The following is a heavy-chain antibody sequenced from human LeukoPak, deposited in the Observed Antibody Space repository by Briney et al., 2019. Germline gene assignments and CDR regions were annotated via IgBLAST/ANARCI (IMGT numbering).Heavy chain of an antibody. CDR1: GGSISSGGYS. CDR2: IYHSGST. CDR3: ARVGKRWLQLIY. Sequence: SETLSLTCAVSGGSISSGGYSWSWIRQPPGKGLEWIGYIYHSGSTYYNPSLKSRVTISVDRSKNQFSLKLSSVTAADTAVYYCARVGKRWLQLIYWGQGTLVTVSS. V-gene: IGHV4-30-2*01. J-gene: IGHJ4*02. D-gene: IGHD5-24*01.